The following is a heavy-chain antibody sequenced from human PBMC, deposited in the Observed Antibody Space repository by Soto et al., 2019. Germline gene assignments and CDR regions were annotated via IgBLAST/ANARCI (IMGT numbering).Heavy chain of an antibody. CDR1: GDSVYSNSAA. V-gene: IGHV6-1*01. CDR3: ARAPRGIAIFGVGRPAYYFDY. D-gene: IGHD3-3*01. J-gene: IGHJ4*02. Sequence: SQTLSLTCAVSGDSVYSNSAAWNWIRQSPSRGLEWLGRTYYRSKWYNDYAVSVKSRITINPDTSNNQFSLQLNSVTPEDTAVYYCARAPRGIAIFGVGRPAYYFDYWGQGSLVTVSS. CDR2: TYYRSKWYN.